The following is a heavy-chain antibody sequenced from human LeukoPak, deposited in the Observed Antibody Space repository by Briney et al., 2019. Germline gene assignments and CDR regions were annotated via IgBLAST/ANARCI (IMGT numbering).Heavy chain of an antibody. CDR1: GGSITTYY. CDR3: ARGHWFDP. J-gene: IGHJ5*02. V-gene: IGHV4-4*07. Sequence: SETLSLSCSVSGGSITTYYWSWIRQPAGKGLEWIGRFFTSGSTNYNPSLKSRVTMSVDTSKNQFSLKLSSVTAADTAVYYCARGHWFDPWGQGTLVTVSS. CDR2: FFTSGST.